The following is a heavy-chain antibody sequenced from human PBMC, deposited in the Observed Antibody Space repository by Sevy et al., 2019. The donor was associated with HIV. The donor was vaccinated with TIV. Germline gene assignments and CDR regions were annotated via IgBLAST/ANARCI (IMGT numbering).Heavy chain of an antibody. CDR3: ARGGYYYYYMDV. Sequence: GGSLRLSCAASGFTVSSNYMSWVRQAPGKGLEWVSVIYSGGSTYYADSVKGRFTISRDNSKNTLYLQMNSLRAEDMAVYYCARGGYYYYYMDVWGKGTTVTVSS. CDR2: IYSGGST. D-gene: IGHD3-16*01. CDR1: GFTVSSNY. J-gene: IGHJ6*03. V-gene: IGHV3-53*01.